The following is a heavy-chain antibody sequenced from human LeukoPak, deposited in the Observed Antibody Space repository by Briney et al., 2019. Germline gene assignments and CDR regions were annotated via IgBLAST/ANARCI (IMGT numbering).Heavy chain of an antibody. CDR1: GYTFTSNY. V-gene: IGHV1-46*01. Sequence: ASVKVSCKAFGYTFTSNYMHWVRQAPGQGPEWMGVISPSGGSTTYAQKLQGRVTMTTDTSTSTAYMELRSLRSDDTAVYYCVRGHGSGSPPFDYWGQGTLVTVSS. CDR3: VRGHGSGSPPFDY. J-gene: IGHJ4*02. D-gene: IGHD3-10*01. CDR2: ISPSGGST.